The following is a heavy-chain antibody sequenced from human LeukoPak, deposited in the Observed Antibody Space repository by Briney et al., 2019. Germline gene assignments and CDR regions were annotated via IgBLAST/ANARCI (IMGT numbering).Heavy chain of an antibody. D-gene: IGHD3-22*01. J-gene: IGHJ3*02. CDR3: AKDLITMIVVVKMDAFDI. V-gene: IGHV3-23*01. CDR2: ISGSGGST. CDR1: GFTFGGSW. Sequence: GGSLRLSCAASGFTFGGSWMLWVRQAPGKGLEWVSAISGSGGSTYYADSVKGRFTISRDNSKNTLYLQMNSLRAEDTAVYYCAKDLITMIVVVKMDAFDIWGQGTMVTVSS.